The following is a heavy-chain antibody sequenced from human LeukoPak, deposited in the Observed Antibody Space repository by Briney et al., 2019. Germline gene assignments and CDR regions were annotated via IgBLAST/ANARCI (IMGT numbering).Heavy chain of an antibody. J-gene: IGHJ4*02. D-gene: IGHD3-10*01. CDR2: ISTSGSGT. Sequence: GGSLRLSCVASGFTFSDYAMNWVRQALGKGLEWVSVISTSGSGTYYADSVKGRFTISRDNAKNTLYLQMNSLRAEDTAVYYCARHLPFTLVRGALDYWGQGTLVTVSS. V-gene: IGHV3-23*01. CDR1: GFTFSDYA. CDR3: ARHLPFTLVRGALDY.